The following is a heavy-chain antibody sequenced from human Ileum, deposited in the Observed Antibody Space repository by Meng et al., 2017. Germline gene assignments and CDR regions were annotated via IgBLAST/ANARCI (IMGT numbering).Heavy chain of an antibody. CDR1: GGSISSNVNY. J-gene: IGHJ2*01. V-gene: IGHV4-31*01. CDR2: MYYSGST. D-gene: IGHD3-3*01. Sequence: HGQLSGSGPGLARPYKTLSPTCIVSGGSISSNVNYWSWIRQHPGKGLEWLGYMYYSGSTYYNPSINTPITISLDTSKNQFSLRLDSVTAADTAVYFCARNDLAFWYFDLWGRGTLVTVSS. CDR3: ARNDLAFWYFDL.